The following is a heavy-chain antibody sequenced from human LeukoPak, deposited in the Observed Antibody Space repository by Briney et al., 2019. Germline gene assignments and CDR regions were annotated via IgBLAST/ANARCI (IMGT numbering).Heavy chain of an antibody. D-gene: IGHD3-9*01. CDR1: GFTFSSYV. CDR2: IWYDGSNK. V-gene: IGHV3-33*01. Sequence: GGSLRLSCAASGFTFSSYVMHWVRQAPGKGLEWVADIWYDGSNKYYADSVKGRFTISRDNSKNTLYLQMNSLRAEDTAVYYCARGLYDILTGPPRWFDPWGQGTLVTVSS. CDR3: ARGLYDILTGPPRWFDP. J-gene: IGHJ5*02.